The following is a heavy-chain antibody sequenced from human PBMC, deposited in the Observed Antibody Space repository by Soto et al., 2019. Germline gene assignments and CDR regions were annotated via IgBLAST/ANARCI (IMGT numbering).Heavy chain of an antibody. CDR3: ARARGTAMVLLYNWFDP. V-gene: IGHV1-69*13. D-gene: IGHD5-18*01. Sequence: ASVKVSCKASGGTFSSYAISWVRQAPGQGLEWMGGIIPIFGTANYAQKFQGRVTITADESTSTAYMELGSLRSEDTAVYYCARARGTAMVLLYNWFDPWGQGTLVTVSS. J-gene: IGHJ5*02. CDR1: GGTFSSYA. CDR2: IIPIFGTA.